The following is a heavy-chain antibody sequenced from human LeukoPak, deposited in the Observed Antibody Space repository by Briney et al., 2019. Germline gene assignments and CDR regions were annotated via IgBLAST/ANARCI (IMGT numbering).Heavy chain of an antibody. Sequence: GASVKVSCKASGYTFTGYYMHWVRRAPGQGLEWMGWINSNSGGTNYAQKFQGRVTMTRDTSISTAYMELSRLRSDDTAVYYCARAPTAGFFDYWGQGTLVTVSS. V-gene: IGHV1-2*02. CDR2: INSNSGGT. D-gene: IGHD6-13*01. CDR3: ARAPTAGFFDY. J-gene: IGHJ4*02. CDR1: GYTFTGYY.